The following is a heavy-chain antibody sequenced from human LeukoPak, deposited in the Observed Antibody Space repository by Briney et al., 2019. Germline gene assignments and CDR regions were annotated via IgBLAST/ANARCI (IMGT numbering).Heavy chain of an antibody. CDR1: GFTVSSSY. J-gene: IGHJ4*02. CDR2: IYSGGST. D-gene: IGHD3-9*01. V-gene: IGHV3-53*01. Sequence: GGSLRLSCAASGFTVSSSYMSWVRQAPGKGLEWVSVIYSGGSTYYADSVKGRFTISRDNSKNTLYLQMNSLRAEDTAVYYCAKDQYYDILTGYDYWGQGTLVTVSS. CDR3: AKDQYYDILTGYDY.